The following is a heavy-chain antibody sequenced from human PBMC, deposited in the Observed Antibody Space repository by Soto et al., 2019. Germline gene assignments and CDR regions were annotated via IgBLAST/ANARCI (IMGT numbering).Heavy chain of an antibody. D-gene: IGHD5-12*01. CDR2: ISGSGGST. J-gene: IGHJ4*02. CDR3: AKNIRGGIVANLNY. Sequence: GGSLRLSCAASGFTFSSYAMSWVRQAPGKGLEWVSAISGSGGSTYYADSVKGRFTISRDNSKNTLYLQMNSLRAEDTAVYYCAKNIRGGIVANLNYWGQGTLVTVSS. V-gene: IGHV3-23*01. CDR1: GFTFSSYA.